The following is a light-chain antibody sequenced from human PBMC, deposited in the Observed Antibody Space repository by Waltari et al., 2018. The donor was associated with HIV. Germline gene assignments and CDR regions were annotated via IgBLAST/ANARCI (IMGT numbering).Light chain of an antibody. V-gene: IGLV2-11*01. CDR1: SSDVAGYAS. Sequence: QSALTQPRSVSGSPGQSVTIPCTGTSSDVAGYASLSCYLQHPGKVPKLIIYEVIKRPSGVPDRFSGSKSGNTASLTIAGLQTEDEADYFCCSYAGTYTYVLFGGGTKLTVL. J-gene: IGLJ3*02. CDR3: CSYAGTYTYVL. CDR2: EVI.